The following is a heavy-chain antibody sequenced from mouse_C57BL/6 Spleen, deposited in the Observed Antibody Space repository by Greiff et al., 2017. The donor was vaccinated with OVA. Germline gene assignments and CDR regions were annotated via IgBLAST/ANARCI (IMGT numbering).Heavy chain of an antibody. V-gene: IGHV1-82*01. Sequence: QVQLQQSGPELVKPGASVKISCKASGYAFSSSWMNWVKQRPGKGLEWIGRIYPGDGDTNYNGKFKGKATLTADKSSSTAYMQLSSLTSEDSAVYFCARESITTVGARYYYAMDYWGQGTSVTVSS. D-gene: IGHD1-1*01. CDR1: GYAFSSSW. CDR2: IYPGDGDT. CDR3: ARESITTVGARYYYAMDY. J-gene: IGHJ4*01.